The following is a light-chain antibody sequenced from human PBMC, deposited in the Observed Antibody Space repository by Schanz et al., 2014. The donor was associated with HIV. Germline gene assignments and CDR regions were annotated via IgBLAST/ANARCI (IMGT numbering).Light chain of an antibody. CDR3: SSYTVSGARGVI. Sequence: QSALTQPPSVSGSPGQSVTISCTGTGSDVGGFNRVSWYQQPPGTAPKLMIYEVTNRPSGVSNRFSGSKSGNTAFLTISGLQAEDEADYYCSSYTVSGARGVIVGTGTKLTVL. CDR2: EVT. CDR1: GSDVGGFNR. J-gene: IGLJ2*01. V-gene: IGLV2-18*02.